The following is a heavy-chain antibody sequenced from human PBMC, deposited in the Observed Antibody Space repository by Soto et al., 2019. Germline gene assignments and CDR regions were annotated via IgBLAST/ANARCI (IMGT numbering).Heavy chain of an antibody. V-gene: IGHV3-48*04. D-gene: IGHD2-2*01. CDR2: ISSSGSTI. CDR1: GFTFSSYA. J-gene: IGHJ1*01. CDR3: VRAECTNCYGFQY. Sequence: GGSLRLSCAASGFTFSSYAMSWVRQAPGKGLEWVSYISSSGSTIYYADSVKGRFTISRDNAKNSVYLQMNSLGAEDTAVYYCVRAECTNCYGFQYWGQGTLVTVSS.